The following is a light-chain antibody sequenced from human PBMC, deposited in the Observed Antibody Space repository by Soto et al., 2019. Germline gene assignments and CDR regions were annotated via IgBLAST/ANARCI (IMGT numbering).Light chain of an antibody. Sequence: QSVLTQPPSVSGTPGQRVIISCSGSRSNIGSNSVNWYQQLPGTAPKLLIYINDQRPSGVPDRFSGSTSGTSVSLAISGLQSEDEADYYCQSYDSSLSGSGVFGTGTKVTVL. CDR3: QSYDSSLSGSGV. CDR2: IND. V-gene: IGLV1-44*01. J-gene: IGLJ1*01. CDR1: RSNIGSNS.